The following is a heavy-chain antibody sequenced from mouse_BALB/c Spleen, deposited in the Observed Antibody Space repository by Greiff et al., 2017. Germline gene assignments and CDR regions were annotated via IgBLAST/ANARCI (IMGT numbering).Heavy chain of an antibody. CDR1: GFTFSSYA. J-gene: IGHJ3*01. Sequence: EVQLVESGGGLVKPGGSLKLSCAASGFTFSSYAMSWVRQTPEKRLEWVATISSGGSYTYYPDSVKGRFTISRDNAKNTLYLQMSSLRSEDTAMYYCERQRDGYHFAYWGQGTLVTVSA. CDR2: ISSGGSYT. V-gene: IGHV5-9-3*01. CDR3: ERQRDGYHFAY. D-gene: IGHD2-3*01.